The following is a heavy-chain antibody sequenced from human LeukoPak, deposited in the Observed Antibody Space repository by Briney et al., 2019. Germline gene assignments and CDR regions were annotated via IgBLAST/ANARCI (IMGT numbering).Heavy chain of an antibody. J-gene: IGHJ4*02. Sequence: GGSLRLSCAASGFTFSDYYMSWIRQAPGKGLEWVSYISSGGSTTYYADSVKGRFTISRDNAKNSLYPQMNSLRAEDTAIYYCARDRVPSFGPMAMDYWGQGTLVTVSS. CDR2: ISSGGSTT. V-gene: IGHV3-11*01. CDR3: ARDRVPSFGPMAMDY. D-gene: IGHD5-24*01. CDR1: GFTFSDYY.